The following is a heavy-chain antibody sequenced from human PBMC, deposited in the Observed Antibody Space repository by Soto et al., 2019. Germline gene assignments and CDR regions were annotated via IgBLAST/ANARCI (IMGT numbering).Heavy chain of an antibody. D-gene: IGHD2-21*02. CDR3: AQIRMTEAPY. Sequence: QVQLQQSGPGLVKPLQTLSLTCAISGDSVSSNSVAWNWIRQSPSRGLEWLGRTYYRSKWYNDYAVSVKSRISINADTSKNQFSLQLNSVAPEDTAVYYCAQIRMTEAPYWGQGTLVTVSS. J-gene: IGHJ4*02. V-gene: IGHV6-1*01. CDR2: TYYRSKWYN. CDR1: GDSVSSNSVA.